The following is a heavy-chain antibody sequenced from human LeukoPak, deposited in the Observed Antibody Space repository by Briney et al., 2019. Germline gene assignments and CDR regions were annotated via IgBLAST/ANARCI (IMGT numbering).Heavy chain of an antibody. V-gene: IGHV3-23*01. CDR1: GFTFSSYA. CDR3: AKAPVTTCSGAYCYPFDY. D-gene: IGHD2-15*01. CDR2: ISVSGNT. Sequence: PGGSLRLSCAASGFTFSSYAMSSVRQGPGKGLEWVSPISVSGNTYHADSVKGRFTISRDSSKNTLYLQMNSLRAGDAAVYYCAKAPVTTCSGAYCYPFDYWSQGTLVTVSS. J-gene: IGHJ4*02.